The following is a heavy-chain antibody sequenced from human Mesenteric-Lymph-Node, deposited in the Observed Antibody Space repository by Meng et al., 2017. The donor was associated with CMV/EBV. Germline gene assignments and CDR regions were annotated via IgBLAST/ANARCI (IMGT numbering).Heavy chain of an antibody. Sequence: SGYTFTSYGINWVRQATGQGLEWMGWMNPNSGNTGYAQKFQGRVTMTRNTSISTAYMELSSLRSEDTAVYYCARGVGGVAAAGPKDYWGQGTLVTVSS. CDR1: GYTFTSYG. D-gene: IGHD6-13*01. J-gene: IGHJ4*02. CDR3: ARGVGGVAAAGPKDY. CDR2: MNPNSGNT. V-gene: IGHV1-8*02.